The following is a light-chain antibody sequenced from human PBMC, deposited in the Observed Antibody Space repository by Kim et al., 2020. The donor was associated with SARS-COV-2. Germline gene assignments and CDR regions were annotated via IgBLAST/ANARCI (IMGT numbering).Light chain of an antibody. J-gene: IGLJ1*01. Sequence: GQSVTLSCAEASRDVGTYNRLSWYQQPRGSAPKVVIFEVTNRPSGVPDRFSGSKSGNTASLTISGLHAEDEADYYCTSYTSRSTYVFGSGTKVTVL. CDR2: EVT. CDR3: TSYTSRSTYV. CDR1: SRDVGTYNR. V-gene: IGLV2-18*02.